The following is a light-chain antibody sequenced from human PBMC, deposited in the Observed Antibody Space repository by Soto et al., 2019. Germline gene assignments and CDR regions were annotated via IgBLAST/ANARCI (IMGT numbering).Light chain of an antibody. Sequence: QSALTQPASVSGSPGQSITISCTGTSSDVGNYNLVSWYQQHPGEAPKLLIYEGSKRPSGVSNRFSGSKFGNTASLTISGLQAEDEVDYYCCSYAGDSTWVFGGGTKLTGL. V-gene: IGLV2-23*01. J-gene: IGLJ3*02. CDR3: CSYAGDSTWV. CDR2: EGS. CDR1: SSDVGNYNL.